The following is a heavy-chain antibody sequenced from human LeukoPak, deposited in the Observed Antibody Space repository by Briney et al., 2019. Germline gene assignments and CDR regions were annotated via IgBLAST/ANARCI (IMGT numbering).Heavy chain of an antibody. CDR2: INRNSGGT. D-gene: IGHD3-3*01. CDR3: ARGLTIFGVVIIGY. J-gene: IGHJ4*02. CDR1: GYTFAGYY. Sequence: ASVKVSCKASGYTFAGYYMHWVRQAPGQGLEWMGWINRNSGGTNYAQKFQGRVTMTRDTSISTAYMELSRLRSDDTAVYYCARGLTIFGVVIIGYWGQGTLVTVSS. V-gene: IGHV1-2*02.